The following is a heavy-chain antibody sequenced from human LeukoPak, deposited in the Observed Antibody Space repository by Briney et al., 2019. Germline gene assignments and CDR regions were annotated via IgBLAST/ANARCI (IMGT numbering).Heavy chain of an antibody. Sequence: ASVKVSCKVSGYTLTELSMHWVRQAPGKGLEWMGGFDPEDGETIYAQKFQGRVTMTEDTSTDTAYMELSSLRSEDTAVYYCATEAKGIVVVPAAIRPRGAFDIWGQGTMVTVSS. D-gene: IGHD2-2*01. V-gene: IGHV1-24*01. CDR3: ATEAKGIVVVPAAIRPRGAFDI. CDR1: GYTLTELS. CDR2: FDPEDGET. J-gene: IGHJ3*02.